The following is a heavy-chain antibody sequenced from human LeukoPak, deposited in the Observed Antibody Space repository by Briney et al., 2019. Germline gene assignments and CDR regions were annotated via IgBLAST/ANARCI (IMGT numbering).Heavy chain of an antibody. D-gene: IGHD2-2*01. J-gene: IGHJ4*02. V-gene: IGHV4-4*07. CDR3: ARDIVVVPAAYYFDY. CDR2: IYTSGST. Sequence: KPSETLSLTCTVSGGSISSYYWSWIRQPAGRGLEWIGRIYTSGSTNYNPSLKSRVTMSVDTSKNQFSLKLSSVTAADTAVYYCARDIVVVPAAYYFDYWGQGTLVTVSS. CDR1: GGSISSYY.